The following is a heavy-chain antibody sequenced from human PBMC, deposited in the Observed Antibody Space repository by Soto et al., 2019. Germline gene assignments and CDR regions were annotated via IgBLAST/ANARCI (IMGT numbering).Heavy chain of an antibody. Sequence: GGSLRLSCAASGFTFSDYYMTWIRQAPGKGLEWVSYISSSGNSIYYADSVRGRFTVSRDNAKNSLFLQMNSLRAEDTAVYYCARRAAAGRSFDCWGLGTLVTVSS. J-gene: IGHJ4*02. CDR2: ISSSGNSI. V-gene: IGHV3-11*01. CDR1: GFTFSDYY. D-gene: IGHD6-13*01. CDR3: ARRAAAGRSFDC.